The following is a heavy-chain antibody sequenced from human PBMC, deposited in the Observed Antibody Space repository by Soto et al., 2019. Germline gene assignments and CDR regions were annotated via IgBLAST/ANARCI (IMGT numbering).Heavy chain of an antibody. CDR3: AVSYGDDSSGYDY. J-gene: IGHJ4*02. D-gene: IGHD3-22*01. Sequence: SLRLSCAASGFTFSSHAMSWVRQEPGKGLEWVSGISGSGGSTYYADSVKGRVTISRDNSKNTLYLKINSLRAEDMSVYYCAVSYGDDSSGYDYWGQGTRVTVSS. V-gene: IGHV3-23*01. CDR1: GFTFSSHA. CDR2: ISGSGGST.